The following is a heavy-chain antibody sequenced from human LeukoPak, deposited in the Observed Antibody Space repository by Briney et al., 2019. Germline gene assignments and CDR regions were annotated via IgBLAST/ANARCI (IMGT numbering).Heavy chain of an antibody. D-gene: IGHD5-12*01. CDR3: AIVGCSGSDYFTDY. V-gene: IGHV4-39*01. Sequence: SETLSLTCSVSGGSISRSRCYWGWSRQPPGKGLEWIGTNGDTYYNPSLKSRLTISVDTSKNQFSLELTSVTAADTAVYYCAIVGCSGSDYFTDYWGQGTLVTVSS. J-gene: IGHJ4*02. CDR1: GGSISRSRCY. CDR2: NGDT.